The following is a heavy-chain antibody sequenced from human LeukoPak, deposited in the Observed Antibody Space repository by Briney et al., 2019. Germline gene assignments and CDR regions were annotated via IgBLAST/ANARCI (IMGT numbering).Heavy chain of an antibody. CDR1: GFVFSNYA. J-gene: IGHJ4*02. CDR3: ARQIGFCSDGTCYFDD. CDR2: ISTGGGDT. Sequence: PGGSLRLSCTASGFVFSNYAMSWVRQAPGKGLEWVSAISTGGGDTYHADSVKGRVTISRDQSKNTLYLQMNSLRDEDMAMYYCARQIGFCSDGTCYFDDWGQGTLVTVSS. V-gene: IGHV3-23*01. D-gene: IGHD2-15*01.